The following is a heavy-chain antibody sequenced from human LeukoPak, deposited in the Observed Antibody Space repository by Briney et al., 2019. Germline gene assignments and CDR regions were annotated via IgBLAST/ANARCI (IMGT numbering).Heavy chain of an antibody. D-gene: IGHD1-26*01. V-gene: IGHV4-34*01. CDR3: ARASGSYYCDY. J-gene: IGHJ4*02. CDR1: GGSFSGYY. Sequence: SETLSLTCAVYGGSFSGYYWSWIRQPPGKGLEWIGEINHSGSTNYNPSLKSRVTISVDTSKNQFSLKLSSVTAADTAVYYCARASGSYYCDYWGQGTLVTVSS. CDR2: INHSGST.